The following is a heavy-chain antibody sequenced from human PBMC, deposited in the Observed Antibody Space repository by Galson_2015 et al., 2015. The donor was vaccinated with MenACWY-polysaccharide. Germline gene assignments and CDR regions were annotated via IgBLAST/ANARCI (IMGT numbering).Heavy chain of an antibody. Sequence: SLRLSCAASGFTFSNYWMSWVGQAPGKGLEWVATIKQDGSEKYYMDSLKGRFTISRDNAKNSLFLQANSLRAEDTAVYYCARDTANYYYDNNGFIGGQGTLVTVSS. J-gene: IGHJ4*02. CDR2: IKQDGSEK. CDR1: GFTFSNYW. V-gene: IGHV3-7*03. CDR3: ARDTANYYYDNNGFI. D-gene: IGHD3-22*01.